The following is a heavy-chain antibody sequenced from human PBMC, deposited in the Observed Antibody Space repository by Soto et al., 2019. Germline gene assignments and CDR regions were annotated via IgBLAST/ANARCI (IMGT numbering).Heavy chain of an antibody. Sequence: GSLRLACAASGXTVSSYAMSWVRQAPGMGLEWVSIIIGNGGSTYYAASVKGLFTISRENTKNTLYLQMDSLTAEETAVYYCAKGSEFSNSYTLDFDFWGQGALGTVSS. D-gene: IGHD6-6*01. CDR2: IIGNGGST. CDR1: GXTVSSYA. J-gene: IGHJ4*02. CDR3: AKGSEFSNSYTLDFDF. V-gene: IGHV3-23*01.